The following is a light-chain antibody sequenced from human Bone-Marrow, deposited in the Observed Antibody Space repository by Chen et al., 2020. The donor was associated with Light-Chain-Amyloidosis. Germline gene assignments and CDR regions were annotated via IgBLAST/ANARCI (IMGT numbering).Light chain of an antibody. J-gene: IGLJ1*01. Sequence: QSALTQPASVSGSPGQSITISCTGTSSDVGGDNHVSWYQQHPDKAPKLMIYEVTNRPSWVPDRFSGSKSDNTASLTISVLQTADEADYFCSSYTITNTLVFGSGTRVTVL. V-gene: IGLV2-14*01. CDR1: SSDVGGDNH. CDR2: EVT. CDR3: SSYTITNTLV.